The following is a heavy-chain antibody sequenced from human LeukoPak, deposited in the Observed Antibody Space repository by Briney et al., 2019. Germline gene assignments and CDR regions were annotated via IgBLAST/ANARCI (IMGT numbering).Heavy chain of an antibody. CDR3: AKDFRYFGWNSDYFDY. J-gene: IGHJ4*02. Sequence: PGGSLRLSCAASGFTFSSYAMSWVRQAPGKGLEWVSAISGSGGSTYYADSVKGRFTISRDNSKNTLYLQMNSLRAEDTAVYYCAKDFRYFGWNSDYFDYWGQGTLVTVSS. CDR1: GFTFSSYA. D-gene: IGHD3-9*01. CDR2: ISGSGGST. V-gene: IGHV3-23*01.